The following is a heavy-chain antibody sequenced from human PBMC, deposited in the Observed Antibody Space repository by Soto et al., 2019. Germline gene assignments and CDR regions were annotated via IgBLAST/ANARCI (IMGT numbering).Heavy chain of an antibody. CDR1: GYTFTGYY. CDR3: ARQYSSSWLIDY. J-gene: IGHJ4*02. CDR2: INPNSGGT. Sequence: QVQLVQSGAEVKKPGASVKVSCKASGYTFTGYYMHWVRQAPGQGLEWMGWINPNSGGTNYAQKFQCWVTMTRDPSISTAYMALSRLRSDDTAVYYCARQYSSSWLIDYWGQGTLVTVSS. D-gene: IGHD6-13*01. V-gene: IGHV1-2*04.